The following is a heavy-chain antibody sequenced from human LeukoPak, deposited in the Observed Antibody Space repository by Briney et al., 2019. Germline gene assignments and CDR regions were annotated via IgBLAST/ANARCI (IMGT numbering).Heavy chain of an antibody. CDR1: GGSISSSSYY. CDR2: IYYSGST. Sequence: SETLSLTCTVSGGSISSSSYYWGWIRQPPGKGLEWIGSIYYSGSTYYNPSLKSRVTISVDTSKNQFSLKLSSVTAADTAVYYCARDRGGLGLLYYFDYWGQGTLVTVSS. D-gene: IGHD3-16*01. CDR3: ARDRGGLGLLYYFDY. V-gene: IGHV4-39*07. J-gene: IGHJ4*02.